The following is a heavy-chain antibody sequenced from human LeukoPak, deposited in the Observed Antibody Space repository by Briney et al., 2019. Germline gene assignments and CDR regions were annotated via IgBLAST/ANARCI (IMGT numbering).Heavy chain of an antibody. V-gene: IGHV3-23*01. CDR3: AKDLRGYSYGYMDY. Sequence: GGSLGLSCAASGLTFNAYAFTWVRQAPGKGLEWVSSISGSAGSTYYADSVKGRFTISRDNSKNTLYLQMNSLRAEDTALYYCAKDLRGYSYGYMDYWGQGTLVTVSS. CDR1: GLTFNAYA. CDR2: ISGSAGST. J-gene: IGHJ4*02. D-gene: IGHD5-18*01.